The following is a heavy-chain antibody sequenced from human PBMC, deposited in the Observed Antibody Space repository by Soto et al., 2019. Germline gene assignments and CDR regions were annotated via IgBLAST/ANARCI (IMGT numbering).Heavy chain of an antibody. D-gene: IGHD5-18*01. CDR2: ISYDGSDK. Sequence: QVLLVESGGGVVQPGRSLRLSCAASGFTFSNYAMHWVRQAPGKGLEWVAVISYDGSDKYNSNSVKGRFTISRDNSQNTLYLQMNSLRAEDTAVYYCARDTGPNGYNYYYFGMDVWGQGTTVTVSS. V-gene: IGHV3-30-3*01. CDR3: ARDTGPNGYNYYYFGMDV. CDR1: GFTFSNYA. J-gene: IGHJ6*02.